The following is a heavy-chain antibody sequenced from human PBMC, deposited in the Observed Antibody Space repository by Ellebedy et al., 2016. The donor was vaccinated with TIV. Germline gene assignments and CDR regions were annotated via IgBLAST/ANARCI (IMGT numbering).Heavy chain of an antibody. Sequence: GESLKISXAASGFTFSSYSMNWVRQAPGKGLEWVAVISYDGSNKYYADSVKGRFTISRDNSKNTLYLQMNSLRAEDTAVYYCAKDSSIAAAGHYYYYGMDVWGQGTTVTVSS. CDR3: AKDSSIAAAGHYYYYGMDV. V-gene: IGHV3-30*18. D-gene: IGHD6-13*01. CDR2: ISYDGSNK. CDR1: GFTFSSYS. J-gene: IGHJ6*02.